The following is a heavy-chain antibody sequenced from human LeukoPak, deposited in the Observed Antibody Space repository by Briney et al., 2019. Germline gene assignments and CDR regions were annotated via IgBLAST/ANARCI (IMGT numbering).Heavy chain of an antibody. CDR3: ATSRASMDV. D-gene: IGHD5-12*01. Sequence: GGSLSLFCAASGFTLRSYEMKGVREARGRGVEWVSYISSGGISIYYADSVKGPFTISRDNAKHSLYLQMNSLRAEDTAVYYCATSRASMDVWGQGTTVTVSS. CDR2: ISSGGISI. J-gene: IGHJ6*02. V-gene: IGHV3-48*03. CDR1: GFTLRSYE.